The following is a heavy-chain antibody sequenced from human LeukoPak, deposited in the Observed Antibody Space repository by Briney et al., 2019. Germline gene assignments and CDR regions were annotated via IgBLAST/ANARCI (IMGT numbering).Heavy chain of an antibody. J-gene: IGHJ4*02. Sequence: ASVKVSCKASGYTFTSFDIDWVRQATGQGPEWMGWMNPGSGNTGYAQRFRGRVTMTRDTSISTAYLELSSLTSEDTAVYYCASHTYYLSSGSFGHWGQGTLVTVSS. D-gene: IGHD3-10*01. CDR3: ASHTYYLSSGSFGH. CDR2: MNPGSGNT. CDR1: GYTFTSFD. V-gene: IGHV1-8*01.